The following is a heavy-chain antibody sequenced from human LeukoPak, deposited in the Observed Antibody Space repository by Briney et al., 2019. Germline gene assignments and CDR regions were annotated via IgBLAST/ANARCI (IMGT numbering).Heavy chain of an antibody. V-gene: IGHV4-4*07. CDR1: GGSISGYY. Sequence: SETLSLTCTVSGGSISGYYLSWIRQPAGEGLEWIGRISTSGSTNYSPSLNSRVIMSVDTSKNQFSLKLSSVTAADTAVYYCARDFGETSLPNWFDPWGQGTLVIVSS. J-gene: IGHJ5*02. CDR2: ISTSGST. D-gene: IGHD3-16*01. CDR3: ARDFGETSLPNWFDP.